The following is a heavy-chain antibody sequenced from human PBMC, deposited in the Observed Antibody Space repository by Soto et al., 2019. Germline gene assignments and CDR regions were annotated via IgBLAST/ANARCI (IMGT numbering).Heavy chain of an antibody. Sequence: QVQLVESGGGLVKPGGSLRLSCAASGFTFSDYYMSWIRKAPGKGLEWVSYISSSGSTIYYADSVKGRFTISRDNAKNSLYLHMNSLRAEDTAVYFCASPTVVPHYGMDVWGQGTTVTVSS. CDR2: ISSSGSTI. J-gene: IGHJ6*02. CDR3: ASPTVVPHYGMDV. D-gene: IGHD4-17*01. V-gene: IGHV3-11*01. CDR1: GFTFSDYY.